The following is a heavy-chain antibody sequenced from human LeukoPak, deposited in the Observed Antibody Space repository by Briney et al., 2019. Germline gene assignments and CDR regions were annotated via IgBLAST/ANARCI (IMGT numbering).Heavy chain of an antibody. CDR1: GFTFSSYG. CDR3: AKGQKDGDY. J-gene: IGHJ4*02. Sequence: GGSLSLSCAASGFTFSSYGLSWVRQAPGKGLEWVSGISNSGSTDYADSVKGRFTISRDNSKNTLYLQLTSLSAADTAVYYCAKGQKDGDYWGQGALVAVCS. V-gene: IGHV3-23*01. CDR2: ISNSGST.